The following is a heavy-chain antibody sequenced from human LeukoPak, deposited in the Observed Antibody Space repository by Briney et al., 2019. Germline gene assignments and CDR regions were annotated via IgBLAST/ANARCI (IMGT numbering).Heavy chain of an antibody. Sequence: PGGSLRLSCAASGFTFSNYGMHWVRQAPGKGLEWVAIIWHDGSDKYYADSVKGRFTISRDNSKNTLYLQMNSLRAEDTAVYYCAKVVVPAAIRRRGDYWGQGTLVTVSS. CDR3: AKVVVPAAIRRRGDY. J-gene: IGHJ4*02. CDR2: IWHDGSDK. V-gene: IGHV3-33*06. CDR1: GFTFSNYG. D-gene: IGHD2-2*02.